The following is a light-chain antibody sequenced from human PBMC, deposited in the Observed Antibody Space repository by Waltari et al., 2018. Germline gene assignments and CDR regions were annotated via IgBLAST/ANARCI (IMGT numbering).Light chain of an antibody. Sequence: QSALTQPRSVSGSPGQSVTISCTGTNSDVGAYNYVSCYQQHPGKAPILIIFDVNKRPSGVPDRFFGSKSGDTASLAISGLQAEDEADYYCCSYAGNYGFVFGTATKVTVL. CDR2: DVN. CDR1: NSDVGAYNY. V-gene: IGLV2-11*01. J-gene: IGLJ1*01. CDR3: CSYAGNYGFV.